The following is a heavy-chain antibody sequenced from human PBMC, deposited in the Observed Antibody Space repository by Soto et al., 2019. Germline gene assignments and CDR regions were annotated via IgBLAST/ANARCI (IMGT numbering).Heavy chain of an antibody. V-gene: IGHV3-48*01. CDR1: GFTFRNYA. J-gene: IGHJ4*02. Sequence: GGSLRLSCAASGFTFRNYAMNWVRQVPGKGLEWVSYISSSSTTIYYADSVKGRFTISRDNAKNSLYLQMNSLRVEDTAIFYCARYSSDWADDYWGQGTLVTVSS. D-gene: IGHD6-19*01. CDR2: ISSSSTTI. CDR3: ARYSSDWADDY.